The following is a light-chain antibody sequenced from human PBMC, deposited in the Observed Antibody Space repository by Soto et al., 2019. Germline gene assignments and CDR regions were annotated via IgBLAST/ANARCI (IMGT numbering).Light chain of an antibody. J-gene: IGLJ7*01. V-gene: IGLV1-44*01. CDR2: SSN. Sequence: QSVLTQPPSASGTPGQRITISCSGSSSNIGSSTVNWYQQLPGTAPKLLIYSSNQRPTGVPDRFSGSKSGTSASLAISGLQSEDEADYYCATWDDSLGGVVFGGGTQLTVL. CDR1: SSNIGSST. CDR3: ATWDDSLGGVV.